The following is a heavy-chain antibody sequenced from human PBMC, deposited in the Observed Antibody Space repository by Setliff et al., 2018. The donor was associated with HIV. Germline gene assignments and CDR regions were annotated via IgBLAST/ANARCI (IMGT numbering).Heavy chain of an antibody. D-gene: IGHD1-26*01. Sequence: GASVKVSCKASGYTFTSYGISWVRQASGQGLEWMGWISAYNGNTDYAQESLRDRLTVTTDTSTSTAYMELRSLSPDDTAVYYCATGGGQSFDYWGQGTLVTVSS. CDR2: ISAYNGNT. V-gene: IGHV1-18*01. CDR3: ATGGGQSFDY. CDR1: GYTFTSYG. J-gene: IGHJ4*02.